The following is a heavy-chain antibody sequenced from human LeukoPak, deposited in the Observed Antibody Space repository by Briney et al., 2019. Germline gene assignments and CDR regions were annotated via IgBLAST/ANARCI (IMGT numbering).Heavy chain of an antibody. CDR2: IWYDGSNK. V-gene: IGHV3-33*01. Sequence: GRSLRLSCAASGFTFSSYGMHWVRQAPGKGLEWVAVIWYDGSNKYYADSVKGRFTISRDNSKNTLYLQMNSLRAEDTAVYYCARDRDQYSSGWYVCDYWGQETLVTVSS. CDR3: ARDRDQYSSGWYVCDY. D-gene: IGHD6-19*01. CDR1: GFTFSSYG. J-gene: IGHJ4*02.